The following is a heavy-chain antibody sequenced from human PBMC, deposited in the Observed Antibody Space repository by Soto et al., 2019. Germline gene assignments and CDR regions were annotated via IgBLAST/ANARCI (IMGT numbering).Heavy chain of an antibody. CDR3: TRVGGYYGDYPNFDY. V-gene: IGHV4-59*01. CDR1: GGSIRSYY. CDR2: IYYSGRT. D-gene: IGHD4-17*01. Sequence: SETLSLTCIVSGGSIRSYYWSWIRQPPGKGLEWIGNIYYSGRTNYNPSRKSRVSISVDTSKNQFSLKLSSATAADTAVYYCTRVGGYYGDYPNFDYWGQGALVTVAS. J-gene: IGHJ4*02.